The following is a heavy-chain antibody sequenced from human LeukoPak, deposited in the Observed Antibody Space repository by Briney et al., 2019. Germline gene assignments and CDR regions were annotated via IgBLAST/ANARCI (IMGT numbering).Heavy chain of an antibody. D-gene: IGHD1-26*01. J-gene: IGHJ5*02. Sequence: GGSLRLSCAASGFTFSSSTMNWVRQAPGKGLEWVSYISSSGSTIYYADSVKGRFTISRDNAKNSLYLQMNSLRAEDTAVYYCARAGSGRSPDWFDPWGQGTLVTVSS. CDR2: ISSSGSTI. CDR3: ARAGSGRSPDWFDP. V-gene: IGHV3-48*03. CDR1: GFTFSSST.